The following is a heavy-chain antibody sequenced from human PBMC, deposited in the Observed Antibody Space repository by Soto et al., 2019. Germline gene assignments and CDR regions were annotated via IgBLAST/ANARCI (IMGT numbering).Heavy chain of an antibody. CDR1: GYTFTSYG. J-gene: IGHJ4*02. Sequence: RPPVKVSCKASGYTFTSYGISWVRQAPGQGLEWMGWISAHNGNKKYAQKLQGRVTMTTDTSTSTAYMELRSLRSDDTAVYYCAREPNYFDYWGQGTLVTVSS. CDR2: ISAHNGNK. V-gene: IGHV1-18*01. CDR3: AREPNYFDY.